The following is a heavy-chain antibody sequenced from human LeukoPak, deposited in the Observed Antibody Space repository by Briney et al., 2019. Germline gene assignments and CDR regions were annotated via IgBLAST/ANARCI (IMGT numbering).Heavy chain of an antibody. Sequence: GGSLRLSCAASGFTFSSYAMHWVRQAPGKGLEWVAIIWHDGTNKYYADSVKGRFTISRDNSKNTLYLQMNSLRAEDTAVYYCARVTRYYYDSSGYYPYYYYYGMDVWGQGTTVTVSS. D-gene: IGHD3-22*01. CDR3: ARVTRYYYDSSGYYPYYYYYGMDV. CDR2: IWHDGTNK. V-gene: IGHV3-33*01. CDR1: GFTFSSYA. J-gene: IGHJ6*02.